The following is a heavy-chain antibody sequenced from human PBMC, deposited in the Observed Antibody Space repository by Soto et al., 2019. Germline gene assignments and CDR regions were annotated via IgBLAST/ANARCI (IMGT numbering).Heavy chain of an antibody. V-gene: IGHV1-46*01. J-gene: IGHJ6*02. Sequence: ASVKVSCKASGYTFTSYYMHWVRQAPGQGLEWMGIINPSGGSTSYAQKFQGRVTMTKDTSTSTVYMELSSLRSEDTAVYYCARDVGATIRYYGMDVWGRGTTVTVSS. CDR2: INPSGGST. D-gene: IGHD1-26*01. CDR3: ARDVGATIRYYGMDV. CDR1: GYTFTSYY.